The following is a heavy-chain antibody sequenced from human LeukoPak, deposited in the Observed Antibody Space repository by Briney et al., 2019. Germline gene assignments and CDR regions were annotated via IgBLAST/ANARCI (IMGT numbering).Heavy chain of an antibody. CDR3: AKDHTVITIFGVVSYYGMDV. V-gene: IGHV3-48*01. CDR1: GFTFSSYS. J-gene: IGHJ6*02. Sequence: GGSLRLSCAASGFTFSSYSMNWVRQAPGKGLEWVSYISSSSSTIYYADSVKGRFTISRDNAKNSLYLQMNSLRAEDTAVYYCAKDHTVITIFGVVSYYGMDVWGQGTLVTVSS. CDR2: ISSSSSTI. D-gene: IGHD3-3*01.